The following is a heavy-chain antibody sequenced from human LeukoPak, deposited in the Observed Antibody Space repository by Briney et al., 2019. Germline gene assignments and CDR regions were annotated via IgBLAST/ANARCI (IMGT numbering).Heavy chain of an antibody. CDR3: ACLVGSTQDV. Sequence: GGSLRLSCAASGFTFSSYSMNWVRQAPGKGLEWVSSISSTSTYIYYADSVKGRFTISRDNAKNSLYLQMNSLRAEDTAVYYCACLVGSTQDVWGKGTTVIVSS. CDR2: ISSTSTYI. CDR1: GFTFSSYS. V-gene: IGHV3-21*01. D-gene: IGHD1-26*01. J-gene: IGHJ6*04.